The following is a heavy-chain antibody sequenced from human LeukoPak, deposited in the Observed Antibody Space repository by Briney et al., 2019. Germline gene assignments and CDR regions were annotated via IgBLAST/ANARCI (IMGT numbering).Heavy chain of an antibody. J-gene: IGHJ4*02. CDR3: ARGHYSSSSYYFDY. Sequence: GGSLRLSCAASGFTVRSNYMSWVRQAPGKGLEWVSVIYSGGSTYYADSVKGRFTISRDNSKNTLYLQMNSLRAEDTAVYYCARGHYSSSSYYFDYWGQGTLVTDSS. D-gene: IGHD6-6*01. CDR1: GFTVRSNY. CDR2: IYSGGST. V-gene: IGHV3-66*02.